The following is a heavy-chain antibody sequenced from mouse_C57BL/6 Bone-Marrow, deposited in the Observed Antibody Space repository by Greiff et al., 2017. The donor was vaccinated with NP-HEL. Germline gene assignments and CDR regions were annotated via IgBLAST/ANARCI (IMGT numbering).Heavy chain of an antibody. D-gene: IGHD1-1*01. CDR2: ISYDGSN. J-gene: IGHJ2*01. V-gene: IGHV3-6*01. CDR1: GYSITSGYY. Sequence: EVKLMESGPGLVKPSQSLSLTCSVTGYSITSGYYWNWIRQFPGNKLEWMGYISYDGSNNYNPSLKNRISITRDTSKNQFFLKLNSVTTEDTATYYCARDYYLYYFDYWGQGTTLTVSS. CDR3: ARDYYLYYFDY.